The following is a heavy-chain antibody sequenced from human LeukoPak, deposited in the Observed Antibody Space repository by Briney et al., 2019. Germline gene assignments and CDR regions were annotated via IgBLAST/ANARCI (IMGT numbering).Heavy chain of an antibody. D-gene: IGHD6-13*01. CDR1: GLTFSNYW. V-gene: IGHV3-74*01. J-gene: IGHJ4*02. Sequence: GGSLRLSCAASGLTFSNYWMYWVRQASGKGLVWVSQIISGGSRTYYADSVKGRFTISRDNAKNSLYLQMNSLRAEDTAVYYCARDYGSSWYYFDYWGQGILVTVSS. CDR3: ARDYGSSWYYFDY. CDR2: IISGGSRT.